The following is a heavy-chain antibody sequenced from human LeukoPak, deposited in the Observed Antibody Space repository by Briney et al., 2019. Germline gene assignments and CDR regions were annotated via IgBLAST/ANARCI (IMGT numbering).Heavy chain of an antibody. V-gene: IGHV3-30-3*01. D-gene: IGHD4-17*01. CDR1: GFTFSSYA. CDR3: AKDLRERDGDYLLFDY. CDR2: ISYDGSNK. Sequence: GGSLRLSCAASGFTFSSYAMHWVRQAPGKGLEWVAVISYDGSNKYYADSVRGRFSVSRDNSKSTVFLQINGLGAEDTAVYYCAKDLRERDGDYLLFDYWGQGTLVTVSS. J-gene: IGHJ4*02.